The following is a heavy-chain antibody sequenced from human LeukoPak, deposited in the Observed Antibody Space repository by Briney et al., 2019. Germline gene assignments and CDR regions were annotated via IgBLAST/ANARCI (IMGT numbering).Heavy chain of an antibody. Sequence: PGGSLRLSCAASGFTFSSYAMSWVRQAPGKGLEWVSAISGSGGSTYYADSVKGRFTISRDNSKNTLYLQMNSLRAEDTAVYHCAKGSRYCSGGSCYPADYWGQGTLVTVSS. CDR3: AKGSRYCSGGSCYPADY. V-gene: IGHV3-23*01. CDR2: ISGSGGST. J-gene: IGHJ4*02. D-gene: IGHD2-15*01. CDR1: GFTFSSYA.